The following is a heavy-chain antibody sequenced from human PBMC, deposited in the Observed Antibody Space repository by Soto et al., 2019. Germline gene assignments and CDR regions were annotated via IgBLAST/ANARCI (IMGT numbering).Heavy chain of an antibody. CDR3: ARRWGSAFDI. D-gene: IGHD3-16*01. V-gene: IGHV4-59*01. CDR2: IYYSGST. J-gene: IGHJ3*02. Sequence: QVQLQESGPGLVKPSETLSLTCTVSGGSISSYYWSWIRQPPGKGLEWIGYIYYSGSTNYNPSLKSRVTISVDTSKNQFSLKLSSVTAADTAMYYCARRWGSAFDIWGQGTMVTVSS. CDR1: GGSISSYY.